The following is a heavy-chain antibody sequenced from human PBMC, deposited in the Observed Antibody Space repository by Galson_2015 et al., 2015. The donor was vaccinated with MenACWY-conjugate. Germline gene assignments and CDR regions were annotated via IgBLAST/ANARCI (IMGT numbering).Heavy chain of an antibody. CDR1: GFTFSAYA. V-gene: IGHV3-30-3*01. J-gene: IGHJ4*02. CDR3: ARGCSGGSCSGY. CDR2: ISYDGTRK. Sequence: SLRLSCAASGFTFSAYAMHWVRQAPGKGLEWVAVISYDGTRKFYADSVKGRFTISRDNSKNTLYLQMNSLRVEDTAIYYCARGCSGGSCSGYWGQ. D-gene: IGHD2-15*01.